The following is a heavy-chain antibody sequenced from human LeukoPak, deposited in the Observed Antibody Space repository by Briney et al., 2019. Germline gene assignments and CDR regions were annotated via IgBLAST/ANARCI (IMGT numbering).Heavy chain of an antibody. Sequence: HPGGSLRLSCAASGFTFRSFWMTWVRQAPGKGLEWVANIREDGSEKYYVDSVNGRFTISRDNAKNSLSLQMNSLRAEDMGVYYCARGRGIGARGQGTTVTVSS. V-gene: IGHV3-7*01. J-gene: IGHJ6*02. CDR1: GFTFRSFW. CDR3: ARGRGIGA. CDR2: IREDGSEK.